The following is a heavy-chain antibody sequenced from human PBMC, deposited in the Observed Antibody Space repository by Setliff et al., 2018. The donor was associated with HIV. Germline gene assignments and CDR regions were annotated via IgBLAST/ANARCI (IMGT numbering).Heavy chain of an antibody. CDR1: GGTFSNYA. V-gene: IGHV1-69*13. D-gene: IGHD3-22*01. CDR3: ARDTHYFDRRDYYFYIDV. J-gene: IGHJ6*03. Sequence: SVKVSCKASGGTFSNYAVSWVRQAPGQGLEWMGGIIPMFGTPNYAQKFQGRVTITADESTSTAYMELSSLTSEDTAVYYCARDTHYFDRRDYYFYIDVWGKGTTVTISS. CDR2: IIPMFGTP.